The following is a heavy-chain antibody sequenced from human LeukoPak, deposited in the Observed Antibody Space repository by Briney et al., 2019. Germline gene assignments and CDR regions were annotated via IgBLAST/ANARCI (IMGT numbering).Heavy chain of an antibody. J-gene: IGHJ4*02. D-gene: IGHD5-18*01. Sequence: ASVKVSCKASGYTFTSYGISWVRQAPGQGLEWMGWINPNSGGTDYAQKFQGRVTMTRDTSIITAYMELRRLRSDDTAVYYCARGTAEGYTYGRYYFDYWGQGTLVTVSS. V-gene: IGHV1-2*02. CDR3: ARGTAEGYTYGRYYFDY. CDR2: INPNSGGT. CDR1: GYTFTSYG.